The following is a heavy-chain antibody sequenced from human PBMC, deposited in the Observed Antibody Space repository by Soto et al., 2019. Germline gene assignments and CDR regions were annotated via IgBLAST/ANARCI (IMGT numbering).Heavy chain of an antibody. Sequence: QVQLVQSGAEVKKPGASVKVSCKASGSTFINYGITWVRQAPGQGLEWMGWNSGYNGNTNYAQRFRGRVTMTTDTSMSPAYMELRSLRSDDTAVYYCARDEVPAANWLDPWGQGALVTDSS. D-gene: IGHD2-2*01. J-gene: IGHJ5*02. CDR3: ARDEVPAANWLDP. CDR1: GSTFINYG. CDR2: NSGYNGNT. V-gene: IGHV1-18*01.